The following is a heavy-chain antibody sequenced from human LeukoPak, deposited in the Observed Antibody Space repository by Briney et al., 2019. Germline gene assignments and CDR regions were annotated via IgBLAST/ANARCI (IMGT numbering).Heavy chain of an antibody. CDR1: GGTFSSYA. CDR2: IIPIFGTA. Sequence: SVKVSCKASGGTFSSYAISWVRQAPGQGLEWMGGIIPIFGTANYAQKFQGRVTITADESTSTAYMELSSLRSEDTAVYYCARSMGAVYCSSTSCYLDAFDIWGQGTMVTVSS. V-gene: IGHV1-69*13. D-gene: IGHD2-2*01. J-gene: IGHJ3*02. CDR3: ARSMGAVYCSSTSCYLDAFDI.